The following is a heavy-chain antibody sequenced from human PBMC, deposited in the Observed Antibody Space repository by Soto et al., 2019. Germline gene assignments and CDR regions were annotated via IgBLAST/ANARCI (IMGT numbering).Heavy chain of an antibody. CDR1: GGPFSGYY. CDR3: ARDKITGRFDY. CDR2: INHSGST. V-gene: IGHV4-34*01. D-gene: IGHD2-8*02. Sequence: VQLQQWGAGLLKPSETLSLTCAVYGGPFSGYYWTWIRQPPGTGLEWIGEINHSGSTNYNPSVKSRVTISVDTSKNQFSLKLTSVTAADTAVYYCARDKITGRFDYCGQGTLVTVSS. J-gene: IGHJ4*02.